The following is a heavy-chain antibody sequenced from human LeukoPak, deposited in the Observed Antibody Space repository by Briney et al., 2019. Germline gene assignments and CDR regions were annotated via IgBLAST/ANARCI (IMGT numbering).Heavy chain of an antibody. CDR2: IIPIFGTA. D-gene: IGHD3-16*01. Sequence: SVKVSCKASGGTFSSYAISWVRQAPGQGLEWMGGIIPIFGTANYAQKFQGRVTITADESTSTAYMELSSLRSEDTAVYYCARGYDPYYYYGMDVWGQGATVTVSS. CDR1: GGTFSSYA. V-gene: IGHV1-69*13. J-gene: IGHJ6*02. CDR3: ARGYDPYYYYGMDV.